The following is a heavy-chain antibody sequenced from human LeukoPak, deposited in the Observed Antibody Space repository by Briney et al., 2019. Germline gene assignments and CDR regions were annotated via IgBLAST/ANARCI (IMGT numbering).Heavy chain of an antibody. CDR2: ISGSGGNT. CDR3: ARGRYSGSYLLDY. Sequence: TGGSLRLSCAASEFTFSSYAMSWVRQAPGKGLEWVSGISGSGGNTNYADSVKGRCTISRDNSKNTLYLQMNSLRAEDTAVYYCARGRYSGSYLLDYWGQGTLVTVSS. CDR1: EFTFSSYA. J-gene: IGHJ4*02. D-gene: IGHD1-26*01. V-gene: IGHV3-23*01.